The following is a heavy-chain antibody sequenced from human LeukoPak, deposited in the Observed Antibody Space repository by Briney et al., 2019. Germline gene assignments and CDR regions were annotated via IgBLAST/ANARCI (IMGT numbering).Heavy chain of an antibody. V-gene: IGHV1-2*02. Sequence: GASVKVSCKASGYTFTGYYMHWVRQAPGQGLEWMGWINPNSGGTNYAQKFQGRVTTTRDTSISTAYMELSRLRSDDTAVYYCARDTPNSSGYYYNPWGQGTLVTVSS. CDR1: GYTFTGYY. D-gene: IGHD3-22*01. CDR3: ARDTPNSSGYYYNP. J-gene: IGHJ5*02. CDR2: INPNSGGT.